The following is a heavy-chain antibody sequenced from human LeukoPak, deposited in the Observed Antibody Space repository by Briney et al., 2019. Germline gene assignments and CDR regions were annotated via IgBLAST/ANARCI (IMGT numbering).Heavy chain of an antibody. CDR1: GYTFTSYA. CDR3: ARGVVVITDRDYYYGMDV. V-gene: IGHV1-8*03. CDR2: MNPNSGNT. Sequence: GASVKVSCKASGYTFTSYAMHWVRQAPGQGLEWMGWMNPNSGNTGYAQKFQGRATITADESTSTAYMELSSLRSEDTAVYYCARGVVVITDRDYYYGMDVWGQGTTVTVSS. J-gene: IGHJ6*02. D-gene: IGHD3-22*01.